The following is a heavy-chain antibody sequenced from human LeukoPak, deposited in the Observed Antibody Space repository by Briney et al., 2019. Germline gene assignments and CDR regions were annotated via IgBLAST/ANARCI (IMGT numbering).Heavy chain of an antibody. D-gene: IGHD3-9*01. Sequence: SVKVSCKASGGTFSSYAISWVRQAPGQGLEWMGGIIPIFGTANYAQKFQGRVTITADESTSTAYMERSSLRSEDTAVYYCARINHYDILTGYYDWGQGTLDTVSS. CDR1: GGTFSSYA. V-gene: IGHV1-69*13. CDR2: IIPIFGTA. J-gene: IGHJ4*02. CDR3: ARINHYDILTGYYD.